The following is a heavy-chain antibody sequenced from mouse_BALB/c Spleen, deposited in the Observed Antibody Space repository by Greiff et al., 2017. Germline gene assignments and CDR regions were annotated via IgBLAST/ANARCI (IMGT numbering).Heavy chain of an antibody. Sequence: VQLKQSGPELVKPGASVKISCKASGYSFTGYYMHWVKQSHVKSLEWIGRINPYNGATSYNQNFKDKASLTVDKSSSTAYMELHSLTSEDSAVYYCARGSSYFDYWGQGTTLTVSS. J-gene: IGHJ2*01. CDR3: ARGSSYFDY. CDR2: INPYNGAT. V-gene: IGHV1-31*01. CDR1: GYSFTGYY. D-gene: IGHD1-1*01.